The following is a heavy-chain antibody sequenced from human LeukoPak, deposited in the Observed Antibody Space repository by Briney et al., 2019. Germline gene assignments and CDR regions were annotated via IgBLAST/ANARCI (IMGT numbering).Heavy chain of an antibody. D-gene: IGHD2-15*01. Sequence: SETLSLTCPVSGYSSSTGYYWGWIRQPPGKGLEWIGRIYHSGSTYYNPSLKSRVTISVDTSENQFSLNLTSVTAADTAVYYCARGLGYCSGGNCYSADLSFHYWGQGTLVTVSS. CDR3: ARGLGYCSGGNCYSADLSFHY. CDR1: GYSSSTGYY. CDR2: IYHSGST. V-gene: IGHV4-38-2*01. J-gene: IGHJ4*02.